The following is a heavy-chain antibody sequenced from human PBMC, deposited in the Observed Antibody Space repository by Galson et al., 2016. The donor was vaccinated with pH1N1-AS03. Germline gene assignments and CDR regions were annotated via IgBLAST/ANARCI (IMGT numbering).Heavy chain of an antibody. Sequence: ETLSLTCTVSGGTVSSGLYYWSWVRQPPGKGLEWLGYVYYTGTTYYSPSLKSRITISIDTSKNQFSLKLASVTAADTAVYYCARVAVPAAIEGYYFDYWGQGTLVTVSS. CDR1: GGTVSSGLYY. V-gene: IGHV4-61*01. CDR2: VYYTGTT. D-gene: IGHD2-2*02. J-gene: IGHJ4*02. CDR3: ARVAVPAAIEGYYFDY.